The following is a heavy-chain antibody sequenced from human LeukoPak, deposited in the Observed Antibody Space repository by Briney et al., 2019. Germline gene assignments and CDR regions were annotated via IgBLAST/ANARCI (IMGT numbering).Heavy chain of an antibody. Sequence: ASVKLSCKASGYTFTSYAMNWVRQAPGQGLEWMGWINTNTGNPTYAQGFTGRFVFSLDTSVSTAYLQISSLKAEDTAVYYCARNKGYYDSSGENEAPNFDYWGQGTLVTVSS. J-gene: IGHJ4*02. V-gene: IGHV7-4-1*02. CDR3: ARNKGYYDSSGENEAPNFDY. CDR2: INTNTGNP. CDR1: GYTFTSYA. D-gene: IGHD3-22*01.